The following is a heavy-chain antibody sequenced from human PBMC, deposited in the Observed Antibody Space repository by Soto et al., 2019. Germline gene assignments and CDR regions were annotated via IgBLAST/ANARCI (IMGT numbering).Heavy chain of an antibody. J-gene: IGHJ6*02. Sequence: SETLSLTXAVYGGSFSGYYWSWIRQPPGKGLEWIGEINHSGSTNYNPSLKSRVTISVDTSKNQFSLKLSSVTAADTAVYYCARSRFYDILTGYYFGYYYYGMDVWGQGTTVTVSS. CDR2: INHSGST. CDR1: GGSFSGYY. CDR3: ARSRFYDILTGYYFGYYYYGMDV. D-gene: IGHD3-9*01. V-gene: IGHV4-34*01.